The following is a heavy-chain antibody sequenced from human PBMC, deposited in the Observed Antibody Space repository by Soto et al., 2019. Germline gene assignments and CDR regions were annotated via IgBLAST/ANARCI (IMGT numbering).Heavy chain of an antibody. Sequence: GGSLRLSCAASGFTFTTYAMTWVHQAPGKGPEWVSAISPTSNTIYYAASVKGRFTISRDNSKSTLYLQMSSLRAEDTAMYYCAKNSRDGYSYDLWGQGTLVTVSS. J-gene: IGHJ4*02. D-gene: IGHD5-18*01. CDR3: AKNSRDGYSYDL. CDR1: GFTFTTYA. V-gene: IGHV3-23*01. CDR2: ISPTSNTI.